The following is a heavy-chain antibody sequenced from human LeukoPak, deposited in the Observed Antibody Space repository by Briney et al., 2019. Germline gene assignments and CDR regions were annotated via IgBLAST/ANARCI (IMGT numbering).Heavy chain of an antibody. D-gene: IGHD3-9*01. V-gene: IGHV4-34*01. CDR2: INHSGST. CDR1: GGSFSGYY. CDR3: ARALRYFPYNWFDP. J-gene: IGHJ5*02. Sequence: SETLSLTCAVYGGSFSGYYWSWIRQPPGKGLEWIGEINHSGSTNYNPSLKSRVTISVDTSKNQFSLKLSSVTAADTAVYYCARALRYFPYNWFDPWGQGTLVTVSS.